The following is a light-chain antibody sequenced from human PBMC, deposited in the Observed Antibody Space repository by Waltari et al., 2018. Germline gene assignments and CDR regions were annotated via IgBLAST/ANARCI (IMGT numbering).Light chain of an antibody. CDR2: RNN. CDR3: AAWDDSLSGRV. CDR1: HSTLGSNY. Sequence: QSVLTQPPSASGTPGQRVTIPCSGSHSTLGSNYLYWYQQLPAAAPKLPIYRNNQRPSGVPDRFSGSKSGTSASLAISGLRSEDEADYYCAAWDDSLSGRVFGGGTKLTVL. J-gene: IGLJ3*02. V-gene: IGLV1-47*01.